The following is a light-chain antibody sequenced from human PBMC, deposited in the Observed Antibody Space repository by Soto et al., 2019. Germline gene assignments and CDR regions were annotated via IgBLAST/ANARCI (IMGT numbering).Light chain of an antibody. V-gene: IGLV6-57*04. CDR2: EDN. Sequence: NFMLTQPHSVSESPGKTVTISCTRSSGSIASNYVQWYQQRPGSAPTTMIYEDNQRPSGVPDRFSGSIDSSSNSASLTISGLKTEDEADYYCQSYDSSNLHVVFGGGTKLTVL. CDR1: SGSIASNY. J-gene: IGLJ2*01. CDR3: QSYDSSNLHVV.